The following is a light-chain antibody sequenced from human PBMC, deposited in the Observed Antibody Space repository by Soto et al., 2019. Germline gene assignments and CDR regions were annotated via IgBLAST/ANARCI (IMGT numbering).Light chain of an antibody. J-gene: IGKJ1*01. V-gene: IGKV2-28*01. Sequence: DIVMTQSPLSLPVTPGEPASISCRSSQSLLHSNGYNYLDWYLQKPGQSPQLLIYLGSNRASGVPDRFSGSGSGPDFTLKISRVEAEDVGVYYCMQALQTPRTFGQGTKVEIQ. CDR1: QSLLHSNGYNY. CDR3: MQALQTPRT. CDR2: LGS.